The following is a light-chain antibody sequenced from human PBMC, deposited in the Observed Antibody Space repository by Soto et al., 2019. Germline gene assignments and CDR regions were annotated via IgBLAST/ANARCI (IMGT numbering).Light chain of an antibody. CDR2: DVT. CDR1: XXXXAGYNY. Sequence: QSALTQPASVSGSPGQSXTXXXXXXXXXXAGYNYVSWYQQHPVKAPKLMIYDVTNRPSGVSDRFSGSKSGNTASLTISGLQAEDEADYYCSSYTSSSTPYVFGTGTKLTVL. CDR3: SSYTSSSTPYV. J-gene: IGLJ1*01. V-gene: IGLV2-14*01.